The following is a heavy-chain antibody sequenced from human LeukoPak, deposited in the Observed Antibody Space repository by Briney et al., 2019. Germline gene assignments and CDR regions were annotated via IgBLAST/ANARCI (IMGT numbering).Heavy chain of an antibody. D-gene: IGHD5-18*01. CDR1: GFTFSDAW. V-gene: IGHV3-15*01. Sequence: GGSLRLSCVGSGFTFSDAWMNWVRQSPGKGLEWVGRIKSKTEGGTTDYAAPVQGRFTVSRDDSKNTLYLQMNSLKTEDTAVYYCTTGTWIQLWLADYWGQGTLVTVSS. J-gene: IGHJ4*02. CDR2: IKSKTEGGTT. CDR3: TTGTWIQLWLADY.